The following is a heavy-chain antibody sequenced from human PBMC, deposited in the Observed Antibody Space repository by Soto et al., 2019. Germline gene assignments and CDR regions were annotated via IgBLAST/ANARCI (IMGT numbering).Heavy chain of an antibody. CDR3: ARMGITGTTGYYYGMDV. D-gene: IGHD1-7*01. CDR2: INHSGST. V-gene: IGHV4-34*01. CDR1: GGSFSGYY. Sequence: SETLSLTCAVYGGSFSGYYWSWIRQPPGKGLEWIGEINHSGSTNYNPSLKSRVTISVDTSKNQFSLKLSSVTAADTAVYYCARMGITGTTGYYYGMDVWGQGTTVTVSS. J-gene: IGHJ6*02.